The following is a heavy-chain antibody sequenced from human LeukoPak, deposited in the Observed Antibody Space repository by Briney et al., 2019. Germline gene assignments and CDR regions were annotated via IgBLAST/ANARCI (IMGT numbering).Heavy chain of an antibody. CDR2: INPSGGSS. V-gene: IGHV1-46*01. Sequence: ASVKVSCKASGYTFTSYYMHWVRQAPGQGLEWMGIINPSGGSSTYAQKFQGRVTMTRDTSTSTVYMQLSSLRFEDTAVYYCARDIVVVVAATGYYYYGMDVWGQGTTVTVSS. D-gene: IGHD2-15*01. CDR3: ARDIVVVVAATGYYYYGMDV. CDR1: GYTFTSYY. J-gene: IGHJ6*02.